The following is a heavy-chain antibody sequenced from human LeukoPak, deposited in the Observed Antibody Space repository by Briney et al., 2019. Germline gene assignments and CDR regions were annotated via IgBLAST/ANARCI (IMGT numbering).Heavy chain of an antibody. CDR2: INHSGST. Sequence: SETLSLTCAVWGGSFSGYYWSWIRQPPGKGLEWIGEINHSGSTNYNPSLKSRVTISVDTSKNQFSLKLSSVTAADTAVYYCARFGRTTIFGVAPSYYYGMDVWGQGTTVTVSS. V-gene: IGHV4-34*01. CDR3: ARFGRTTIFGVAPSYYYGMDV. J-gene: IGHJ6*02. CDR1: GGSFSGYY. D-gene: IGHD3-3*01.